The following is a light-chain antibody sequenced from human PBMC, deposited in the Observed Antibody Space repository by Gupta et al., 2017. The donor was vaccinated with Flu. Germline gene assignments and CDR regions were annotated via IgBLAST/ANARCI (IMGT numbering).Light chain of an antibody. CDR3: QQYGRSLT. V-gene: IGKV3-20*01. CDR1: QRVSSGY. Sequence: ATLSCRASQRVSSGYLAWYQQKLGQAPRLLIYDESRRATGIPDRFSGSGSGTDFTLTISRLEPEDFAVYYCQQYGRSLTFGGGTKVEIK. J-gene: IGKJ4*01. CDR2: DES.